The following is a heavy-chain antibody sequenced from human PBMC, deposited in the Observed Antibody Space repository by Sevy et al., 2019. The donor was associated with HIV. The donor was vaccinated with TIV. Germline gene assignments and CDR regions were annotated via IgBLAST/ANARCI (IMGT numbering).Heavy chain of an antibody. Sequence: SETLSLTCSVSGGTIVSSGHYWGWIRQTPGKGLEWIGSIYYNGHTYYNPSLNSRLTISIDTSKNQFSLNLSSVTAADTAIYFCVREAGGYDYDYGMDVWGQWTTVTVSS. CDR1: GGTIVSSGHY. CDR3: VREAGGYDYDYGMDV. J-gene: IGHJ6*02. V-gene: IGHV4-39*02. D-gene: IGHD5-12*01. CDR2: IYYNGHT.